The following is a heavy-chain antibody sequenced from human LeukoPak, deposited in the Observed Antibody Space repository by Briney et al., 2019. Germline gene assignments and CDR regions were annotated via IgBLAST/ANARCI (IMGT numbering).Heavy chain of an antibody. Sequence: GALVKVSCKASGGTFSSYAISWVRQAPGQGLEWMGRIIPIFGTANYAQKFQGRVTITTDESTSTAYMELSSLRSEDTAVYYCARDLVMAYGDYLRSDYWGQGTLVTVSS. CDR1: GGTFSSYA. J-gene: IGHJ4*02. V-gene: IGHV1-69*05. D-gene: IGHD4-17*01. CDR2: IIPIFGTA. CDR3: ARDLVMAYGDYLRSDY.